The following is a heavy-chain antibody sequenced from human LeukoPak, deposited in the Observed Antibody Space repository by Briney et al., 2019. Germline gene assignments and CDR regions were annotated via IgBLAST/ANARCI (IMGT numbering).Heavy chain of an antibody. D-gene: IGHD3-3*01. J-gene: IGHJ3*02. CDR2: ITPIFGTA. Sequence: ASVKVSCKASGGTFSSYAISWVRQAPGQGLEWMGGITPIFGTAKYAQKVQGRVTMSTDESTSTAYMELSSLRSEDTAVYYCAREGGITVFGVAQPGGAFDIWGQGTMVTVSS. CDR1: GGTFSSYA. V-gene: IGHV1-69*05. CDR3: AREGGITVFGVAQPGGAFDI.